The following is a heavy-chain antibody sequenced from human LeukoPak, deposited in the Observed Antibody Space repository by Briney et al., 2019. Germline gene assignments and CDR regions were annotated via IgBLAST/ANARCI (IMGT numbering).Heavy chain of an antibody. V-gene: IGHV1-69*05. D-gene: IGHD2-15*01. Sequence: GSSVKVPCKASGGTFSSYAISWVRQAPGQGLEWMGRIIPIFGTANYAQKFQGRVTITTDESTSTAYMELSSLRSEDTAVYYCARDSSVVGATSRYFDYWGQGTLVTVSS. CDR3: ARDSSVVGATSRYFDY. J-gene: IGHJ4*02. CDR1: GGTFSSYA. CDR2: IIPIFGTA.